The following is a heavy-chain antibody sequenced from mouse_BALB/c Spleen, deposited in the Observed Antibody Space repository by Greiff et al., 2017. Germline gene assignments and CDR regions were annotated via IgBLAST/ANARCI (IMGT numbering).Heavy chain of an antibody. CDR1: GYSFTGYF. CDR2: INPYNGDT. CDR3: ARYYGSSYGSWFAY. D-gene: IGHD1-1*01. V-gene: IGHV1-20*02. Sequence: EVQLQESGPELVKPGASVKISCKASGYSFTGYFMNWVMQSHGKSLEWIGRINPYNGDTFYNQKFKGKATLTVDKSSSTAHMELRSLASEDSAVYYCARYYGSSYGSWFAYWGQGTLVTVSA. J-gene: IGHJ3*01.